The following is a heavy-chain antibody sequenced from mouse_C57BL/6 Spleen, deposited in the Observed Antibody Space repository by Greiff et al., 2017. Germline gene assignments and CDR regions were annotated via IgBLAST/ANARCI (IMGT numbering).Heavy chain of an antibody. Sequence: QVHVKQPGAELVRPGSSVKLSCKASGYTFTSYWMHWVKQRPIQGLEWIGNIDPSDSETHYNQKFKDKATLTVDKSSSTAYMQLSSLTSEDSAVYYCARVIRGYFDYWGQGTTLTVAS. D-gene: IGHD2-2*01. J-gene: IGHJ2*01. V-gene: IGHV1-52*01. CDR3: ARVIRGYFDY. CDR1: GYTFTSYW. CDR2: IDPSDSET.